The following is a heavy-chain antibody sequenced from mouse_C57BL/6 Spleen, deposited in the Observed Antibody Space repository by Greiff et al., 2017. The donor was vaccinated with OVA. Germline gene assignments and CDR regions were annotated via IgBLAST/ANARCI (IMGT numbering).Heavy chain of an antibody. D-gene: IGHD2-12*01. J-gene: IGHJ4*01. V-gene: IGHV2-5*01. CDR2: IWRGGST. CDR3: AKGPPYSGYARDY. Sequence: VQLVESGPGLVQPSQSLSITCTVSGFSLTSYGVHWVRQSPGKGLEWLGVIWRGGSTDSNAAFMSRLSITKDNSKSQVFFKMNSLQADDTAIYYCAKGPPYSGYARDYWGQGTSVTVSS. CDR1: GFSLTSYG.